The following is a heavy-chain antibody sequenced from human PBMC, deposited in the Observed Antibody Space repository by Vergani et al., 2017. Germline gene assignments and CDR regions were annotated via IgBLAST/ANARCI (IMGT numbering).Heavy chain of an antibody. D-gene: IGHD6-19*01. CDR3: ARALGSSGWYISYFDY. V-gene: IGHV4-34*01. J-gene: IGHJ4*02. CDR1: GFTFSGYY. Sequence: VQLVESGGGLVQPGRSLRLSCAASGFTFSGYYWSWIRQPPGKGLEWIGEINHSGSTNYNPSLKSRVTISVDTSKNQFSLKLSSVTAADTAVYYCARALGSSGWYISYFDYWGQGTLVTVSS. CDR2: INHSGST.